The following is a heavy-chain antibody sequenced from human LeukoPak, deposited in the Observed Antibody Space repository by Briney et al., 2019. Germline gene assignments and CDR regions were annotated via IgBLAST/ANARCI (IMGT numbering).Heavy chain of an antibody. CDR1: GGSFIGYY. CDR3: TRGLRLGYCSGGSCYYWFDP. V-gene: IGHV4-34*01. Sequence: TSETLSLTCAVSGGSFIGYYWSWIRQPPGKGLEWIGEINHSGSTNYNPSLQSRVTISADTSKNQFSLNLRSVIAADTAVYYCTRGLRLGYCSGGSCYYWFDPWGQGTRVTVSS. CDR2: INHSGST. J-gene: IGHJ5*02. D-gene: IGHD2-15*01.